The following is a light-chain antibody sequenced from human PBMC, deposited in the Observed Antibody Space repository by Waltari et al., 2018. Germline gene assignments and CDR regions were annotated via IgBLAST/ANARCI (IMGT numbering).Light chain of an antibody. CDR2: GAS. J-gene: IGKJ4*01. CDR1: QSVSSN. CDR3: QQYNNWLLLT. V-gene: IGKV3-15*01. Sequence: EIVMTQSPATLSVSPGERDTLSCRASQSVSSNLAWYQQKPGQAPRLLIYGASTRATGIPARFSGSGSGTEFTLTISSLQSEDFAVYYCQQYNNWLLLTFGGGTKVEIK.